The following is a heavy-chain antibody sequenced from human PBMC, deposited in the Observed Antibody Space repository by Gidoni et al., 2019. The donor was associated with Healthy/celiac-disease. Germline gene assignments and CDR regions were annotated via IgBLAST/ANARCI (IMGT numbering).Heavy chain of an antibody. CDR3: ASDLGYDSSGHQSYYFDY. D-gene: IGHD3-22*01. Sequence: EVQLVESRGGLVQPGGSLRLSCAASGFTFSSYNMNWVRQSPGKGLEWVSDISSSSSTIYYADYVKGRFTISRDNAKNSLYLQMNSLRAEDTAVYYCASDLGYDSSGHQSYYFDYWGQGTLVTVSS. CDR2: ISSSSSTI. V-gene: IGHV3-48*01. J-gene: IGHJ4*02. CDR1: GFTFSSYN.